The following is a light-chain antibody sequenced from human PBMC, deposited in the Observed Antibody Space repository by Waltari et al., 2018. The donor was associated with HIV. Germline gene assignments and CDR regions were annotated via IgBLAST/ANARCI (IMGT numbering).Light chain of an antibody. CDR2: AAS. V-gene: IGKV1-9*01. CDR3: QQVKSNPFT. Sequence: IQLTQPRSLLSASVGDRATITCRASQCIGTSLAWYQQRPGKAPQLLISAASTLQPGVPTRFSGSGSGTEFTLTISGLQPEDFATYYCQQVKSNPFTFGPGTKVDFK. CDR1: QCIGTS. J-gene: IGKJ3*01.